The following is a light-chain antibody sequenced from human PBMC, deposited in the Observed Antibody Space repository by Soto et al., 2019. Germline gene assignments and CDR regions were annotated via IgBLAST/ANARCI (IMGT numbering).Light chain of an antibody. V-gene: IGKV1-16*02. CDR2: GAS. CDR1: QDISNH. J-gene: IGKJ4*01. CDR3: QQYKTSPLT. Sequence: DIQMTQSPSSLSASVGDRVTITCRASQDISNHLAWFQQKPGKAPKSLIYGASNLQGGVTSKFSGSGSGTDFPHAVSSQQPEDFATYYCQQYKTSPLTFGGGTKVEIK.